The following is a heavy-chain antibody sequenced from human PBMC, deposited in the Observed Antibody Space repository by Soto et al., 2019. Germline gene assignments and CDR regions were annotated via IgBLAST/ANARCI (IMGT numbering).Heavy chain of an antibody. CDR1: GGSFSGYY. Sequence: QVQLQQWGAGLLKPSETLSLTCAVYGGSFSGYYWSWIRQPPGKGLEWIGEINHSGSTNYNPSLKSRVTISVDTSKNQFSLKLSSVTAADTAVYYCARAGGYYGSGSHLYYYYMDVWGKGTTATVSS. CDR3: ARAGGYYGSGSHLYYYYMDV. D-gene: IGHD3-10*01. V-gene: IGHV4-34*01. J-gene: IGHJ6*03. CDR2: INHSGST.